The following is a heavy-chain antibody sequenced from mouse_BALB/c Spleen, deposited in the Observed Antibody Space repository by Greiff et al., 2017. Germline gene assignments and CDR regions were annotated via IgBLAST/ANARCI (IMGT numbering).Heavy chain of an antibody. CDR2: ISSGGSYT. CDR3: ARWDRAMDY. V-gene: IGHV5-9-4*01. Sequence: DVQLVESGGGLVKPGGSLKLSCAASGFTFSSYAMSWVRQSPEKRLEWVAEISSGGSYTYYPDTVTGRFTISRDNAKNTLYLEMSSLRSEDTAMYYCARWDRAMDYWGQGTSDTVSS. D-gene: IGHD4-1*01. J-gene: IGHJ4*01. CDR1: GFTFSSYA.